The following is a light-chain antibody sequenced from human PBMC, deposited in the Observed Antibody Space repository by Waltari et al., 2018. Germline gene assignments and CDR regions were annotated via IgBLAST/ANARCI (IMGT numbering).Light chain of an antibody. Sequence: DIQMTQFPPSLSPPLGARVIITARASQTITNYLNWYRQKPGKAPDRLIYSASTLQSGVPSRFSGSGSGTEFTLTISTLQPEDFATYYCQQSYITPRTFGPGTKVDLK. CDR1: QTITNY. CDR3: QQSYITPRT. CDR2: SAS. V-gene: IGKV1-39*01. J-gene: IGKJ3*01.